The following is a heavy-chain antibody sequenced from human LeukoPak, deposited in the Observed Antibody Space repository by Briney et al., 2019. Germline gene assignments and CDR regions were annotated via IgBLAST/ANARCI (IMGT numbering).Heavy chain of an antibody. J-gene: IGHJ4*02. CDR3: ARDVYSGNYYGYFGY. CDR2: INHSGST. V-gene: IGHV4-34*01. Sequence: SETLSLTCAVYGGSFSGYYWSWIRQPPGKGLEWIGEINHSGSTNYNPSLKSRVTISVDTSKNQFSLRLTSVTVADTAVYYCARDVYSGNYYGYFGYWGQGTLVTVSS. CDR1: GGSFSGYY. D-gene: IGHD1-26*01.